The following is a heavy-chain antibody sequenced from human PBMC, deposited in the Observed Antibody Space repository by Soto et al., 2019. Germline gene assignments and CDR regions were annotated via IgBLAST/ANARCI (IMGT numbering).Heavy chain of an antibody. V-gene: IGHV1-69*13. D-gene: IGHD3-3*01. Sequence: SVKVSCKASGGTFSSYAISWVRQAPGQGLEWMGGIIPIFGTANYAQKFQGRVTITADESTSTAYMELSSLRSEDTAVYYCARDQSGYYTRDYWGQGTLVTVSS. CDR3: ARDQSGYYTRDY. CDR2: IIPIFGTA. J-gene: IGHJ4*02. CDR1: GGTFSSYA.